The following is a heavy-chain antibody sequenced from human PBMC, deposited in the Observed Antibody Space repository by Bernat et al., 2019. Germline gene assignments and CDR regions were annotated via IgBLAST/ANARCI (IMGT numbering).Heavy chain of an antibody. CDR3: ARARGYCSGGSCYYYFDY. V-gene: IGHV3-11*05. CDR2: ISSSSSYT. D-gene: IGHD2-15*01. J-gene: IGHJ4*02. Sequence: QVQLVESGGGLVKPGGSLRLSCAASGFTFSDYYMSWIRQAPGKGLEWVSYISSSSSYTNYADSVKGRFTISRDNAKNSLYLQMNSLRAEDTAVYYCARARGYCSGGSCYYYFDYWGQGTLVTVSS. CDR1: GFTFSDYY.